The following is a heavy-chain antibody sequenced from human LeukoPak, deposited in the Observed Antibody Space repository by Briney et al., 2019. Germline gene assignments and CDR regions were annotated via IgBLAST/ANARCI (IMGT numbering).Heavy chain of an antibody. CDR1: GGSISSGVYF. J-gene: IGHJ4*02. Sequence: SQTLSLTCTVSGGSISSGVYFWSWIRQHPGKALEWFGYIHHSGNTYYNPSLKSRVTISLDTSKNQFSLRLSAVTAADTAVYYCARYCSSTKCPFDYWGQGTLVTVSS. V-gene: IGHV4-31*03. D-gene: IGHD2-2*01. CDR2: IHHSGNT. CDR3: ARYCSSTKCPFDY.